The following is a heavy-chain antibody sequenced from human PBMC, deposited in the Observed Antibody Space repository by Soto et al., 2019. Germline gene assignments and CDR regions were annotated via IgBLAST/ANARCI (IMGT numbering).Heavy chain of an antibody. D-gene: IGHD1-26*01. CDR2: FSPYNGNT. CDR3: ARVVGALGHWFDP. CDR1: GYTFTSYT. Sequence: QVQLVQSGAEVKEPGASVKVSCKASGYTFTSYTISWVRQAPGQGLEWMGRFSPYNGNTNYAQKLQGRVTMTTDTSTSIAYMELRSLRSDDTAVYYCARVVGALGHWFDPWGQGTLVTVSS. J-gene: IGHJ5*02. V-gene: IGHV1-18*01.